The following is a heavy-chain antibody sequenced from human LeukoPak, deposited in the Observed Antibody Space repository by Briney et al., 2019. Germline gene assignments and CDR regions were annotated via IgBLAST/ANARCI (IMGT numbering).Heavy chain of an antibody. J-gene: IGHJ4*02. CDR3: TRGRSSWYFDY. V-gene: IGHV3-49*04. Sequence: GGSLRLSCTASXXXXXXXXXXXVXXXXXXXXXXXXXIRSKXYGGXTXYAASVKXRXTISRDDSKSIAYLQMNSLKTEXTAVYYCTRGRSSWYFDYWGQGTLVTASS. CDR2: IRSKXYGGXT. D-gene: IGHD6-13*01. CDR1: XXXXXXXX.